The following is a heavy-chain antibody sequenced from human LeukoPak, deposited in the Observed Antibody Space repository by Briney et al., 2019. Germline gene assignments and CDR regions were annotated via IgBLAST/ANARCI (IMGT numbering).Heavy chain of an antibody. V-gene: IGHV4-38-2*02. CDR2: IYHSGST. Sequence: SSETLSLTCTVSGYSISSGYYWGWIRQPPGKGLEWIGSIYHSGSTYYNPSLKSRVTISVDTSKNQFSLKLSSVTAADTAVYYCARGRGGYQRGDDAFDTWGQGTMVTVSS. CDR1: GYSISSGYY. D-gene: IGHD5-12*01. J-gene: IGHJ3*02. CDR3: ARGRGGYQRGDDAFDT.